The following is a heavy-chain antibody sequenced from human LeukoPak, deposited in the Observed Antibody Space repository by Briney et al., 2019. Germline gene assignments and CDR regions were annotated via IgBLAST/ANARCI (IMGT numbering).Heavy chain of an antibody. Sequence: ASVKVSFTASGYTFTSYGISWVRQAPGQGLEWMGWISAYNGNTNYAQKLQGRVTMTTDTSTSTAYMELRSLRYDDTAVYYCARVDEYSSGWYPRDYYYYGMDVWGQGTTVTVSS. CDR3: ARVDEYSSGWYPRDYYYYGMDV. CDR1: GYTFTSYG. J-gene: IGHJ6*02. D-gene: IGHD6-19*01. CDR2: ISAYNGNT. V-gene: IGHV1-18*01.